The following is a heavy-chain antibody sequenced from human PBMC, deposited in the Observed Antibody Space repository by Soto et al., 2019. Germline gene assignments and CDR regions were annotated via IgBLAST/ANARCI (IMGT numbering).Heavy chain of an antibody. CDR1: GFTFLSYG. CDR3: EREETAWPLAYGLDV. Sequence: PGGSLRLSCVASGFTFLSYGIHWVRQAPGKGLEWVSSIGRRSDIYYADSVKGRFTISRDNAKNSVSLQMNSLRDEDTAVYYCEREETAWPLAYGLDVWGQGTTVTVSS. V-gene: IGHV3-21*01. D-gene: IGHD2-21*02. J-gene: IGHJ6*02. CDR2: IGRRSDI.